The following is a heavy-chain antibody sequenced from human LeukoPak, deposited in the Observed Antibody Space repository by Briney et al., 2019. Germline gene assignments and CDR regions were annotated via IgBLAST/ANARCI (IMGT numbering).Heavy chain of an antibody. D-gene: IGHD3-10*01. CDR2: IYPGDSDT. J-gene: IGHJ3*02. Sequence: GESLKISCKGSGYSFTSYWIGWVRQMPGKGLEWMGIIYPGDSDTRYSPSFQGQVTISADKSISTAYLQWSSLKASDTAMYYCARPYGSGKKIDAFDIWGQGTMVTVSS. CDR3: ARPYGSGKKIDAFDI. V-gene: IGHV5-51*01. CDR1: GYSFTSYW.